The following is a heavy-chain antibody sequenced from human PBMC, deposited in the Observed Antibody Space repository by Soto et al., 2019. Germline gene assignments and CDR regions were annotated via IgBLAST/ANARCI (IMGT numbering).Heavy chain of an antibody. V-gene: IGHV1-8*01. J-gene: IGHJ6*02. CDR1: GYTFTSYD. Sequence: ASVKVSCKASGYTFTSYDINWVRQATGQGLEWMGWMNPNSGNTGYAQKFQGRVTMTRNTSISTAYMELSSLRSEDTAVYYCARLLSITIFGVVPDVWGQGTAVTVSS. D-gene: IGHD3-3*01. CDR2: MNPNSGNT. CDR3: ARLLSITIFGVVPDV.